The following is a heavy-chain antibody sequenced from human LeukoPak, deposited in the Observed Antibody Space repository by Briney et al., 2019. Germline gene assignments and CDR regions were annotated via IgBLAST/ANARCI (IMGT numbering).Heavy chain of an antibody. V-gene: IGHV1-69*13. J-gene: IGHJ5*02. D-gene: IGHD2/OR15-2a*01. CDR2: IIPIFGTA. CDR3: ARVKVPHHTSYNWFDP. Sequence: SVKVSCKASGGTFSSYAISWVRQAPGQGLEWMGGIIPIFGTANYAQKFQGRVTITADESTSTAYMELSSPRSEDTAVYYCARVKVPHHTSYNWFDPWGQGTLVTVSS. CDR1: GGTFSSYA.